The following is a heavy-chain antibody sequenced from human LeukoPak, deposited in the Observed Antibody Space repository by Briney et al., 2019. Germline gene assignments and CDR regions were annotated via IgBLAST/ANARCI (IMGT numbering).Heavy chain of an antibody. J-gene: IGHJ4*02. CDR3: ARDPRGRYCSSTSCYGY. D-gene: IGHD2-2*01. CDR2: ISSSGSTI. Sequence: GGSLRLSCAASGFTFSSYSMNWVRQAPGKGLEWVSYISSSGSTIYYADSVKGRFTISRDNAKNSLYLQMNSLRAEDTAVYYCARDPRGRYCSSTSCYGYWGQGTLVTVSS. V-gene: IGHV3-48*04. CDR1: GFTFSSYS.